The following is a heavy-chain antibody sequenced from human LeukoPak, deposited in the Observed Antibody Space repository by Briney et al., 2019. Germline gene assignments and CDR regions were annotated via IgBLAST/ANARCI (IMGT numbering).Heavy chain of an antibody. V-gene: IGHV1-69*06. CDR3: ARDYGDLDY. Sequence: ASVKVSCKASGGTFSSYAISWVRQAPGQGLEWMGGIIPIFGTANYAQKFQGRVTITADKSTSTAYMELNSLRAEDTAVYFCARDYGDLDYWGQGTLVTVSS. CDR1: GGTFSSYA. D-gene: IGHD2-21*02. J-gene: IGHJ4*02. CDR2: IIPIFGTA.